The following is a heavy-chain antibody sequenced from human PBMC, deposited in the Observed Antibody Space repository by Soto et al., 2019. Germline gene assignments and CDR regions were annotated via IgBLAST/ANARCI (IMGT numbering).Heavy chain of an antibody. V-gene: IGHV3-48*02. J-gene: IGHJ5*02. CDR3: ARGDRFRCSGDRCFSDGLFMS. Sequence: EVQLVESGGGLVQRGGSLRLSCAASGFTFGIYSMNWVRQAPGKGLEWISYINGSSSTMYYADSVKGRFIISRDNADNSLYLQMNSMRDADTDVYYCARGDRFRCSGDRCFSDGLFMSWGQGTLVTVSS. CDR2: INGSSSTM. CDR1: GFTFGIYS. D-gene: IGHD2-15*01.